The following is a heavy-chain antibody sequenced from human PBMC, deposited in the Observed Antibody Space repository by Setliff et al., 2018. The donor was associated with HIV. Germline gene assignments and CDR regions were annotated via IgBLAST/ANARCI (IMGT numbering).Heavy chain of an antibody. D-gene: IGHD2-2*01. V-gene: IGHV4-59*11. CDR3: AREVRVVLPAAASGNYYYYYMDV. CDR1: GGSISSHF. CDR2: IYYSGST. Sequence: PSETLSLTCIVSGGSISSHFWTWIRQPPGKRLEWIGNIYYSGSTNYNPSLKSRVTMSVDTSKNQFSLRLSSVTAADTAVYYCAREVRVVLPAAASGNYYYYYMDVWGKGTTVTISS. J-gene: IGHJ6*03.